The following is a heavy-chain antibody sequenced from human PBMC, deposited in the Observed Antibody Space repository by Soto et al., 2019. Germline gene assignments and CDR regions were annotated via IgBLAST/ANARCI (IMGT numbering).Heavy chain of an antibody. CDR3: ARPDQAGDSSGYYYVNYRNYYYSYATDV. CDR2: IYYSGST. CDR1: GGSISSSSYY. D-gene: IGHD3-22*01. Sequence: WETLSLTCTVSGGSISSSSYYWGWIRQPPGKGLEWIGSIYYSGSTYYNPSLKSRVTISVDTSKDQFSLKLSSVTAADTAVYYCARPDQAGDSSGYYYVNYRNYYYSYATDVWGQGTTVTVYS. V-gene: IGHV4-39*01. J-gene: IGHJ6*02.